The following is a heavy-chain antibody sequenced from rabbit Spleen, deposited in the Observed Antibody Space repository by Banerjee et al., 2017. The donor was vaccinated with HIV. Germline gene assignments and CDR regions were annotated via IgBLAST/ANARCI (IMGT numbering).Heavy chain of an antibody. V-gene: IGHV1S45*01. D-gene: IGHD3-1*01. CDR1: GFSFSSTDW. CDR2: IVSGNGNT. J-gene: IGHJ6*01. CDR3: AKDGL. Sequence: QEQLVESGGDLVKPGASLTLTCTASGFSFSSTDWICWVRQAPGKGLEWIGCIVSGNGNTYYASWAKGRFTISKASSTTVTLQMTSLTAADTATYFCAKDGLWGQGTLVTVS.